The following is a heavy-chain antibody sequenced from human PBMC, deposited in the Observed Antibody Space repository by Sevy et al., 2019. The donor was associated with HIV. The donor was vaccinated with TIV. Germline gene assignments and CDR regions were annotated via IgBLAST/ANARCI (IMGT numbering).Heavy chain of an antibody. D-gene: IGHD7-27*01. Sequence: GGSLRLSCAASGFTFSDAWMSWVRQAPGKGLEWVARIKSKTYGGKTDYAAPVKGRFTISRDESKHTLYLQINSLKTEDTAVYYCATAPTGDFYYLDYWGQGTLVTVSS. J-gene: IGHJ4*02. V-gene: IGHV3-15*01. CDR1: GFTFSDAW. CDR2: IKSKTYGGKT. CDR3: ATAPTGDFYYLDY.